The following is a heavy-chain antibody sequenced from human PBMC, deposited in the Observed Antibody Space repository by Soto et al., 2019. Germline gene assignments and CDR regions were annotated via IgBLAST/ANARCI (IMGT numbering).Heavy chain of an antibody. V-gene: IGHV1-18*01. CDR1: GYTFINYG. CDR2: ISGSNGDT. CDR3: GRGGLAVSGTSDY. D-gene: IGHD6-19*01. Sequence: VQLVQSGAEVKESGASVKVSCKASGYTFINYGVAWVRRAPGQGPEWMGWISGSNGDTKYAQNLQNRVSLTTDTSTNTAYMELRSLRPDDTAIYFCGRGGLAVSGTSDYWGQGTLVIVSS. J-gene: IGHJ4*02.